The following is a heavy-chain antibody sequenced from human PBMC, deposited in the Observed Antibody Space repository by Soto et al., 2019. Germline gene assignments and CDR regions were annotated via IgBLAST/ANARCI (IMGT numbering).Heavy chain of an antibody. CDR3: ARGRQRPPLGLDY. D-gene: IGHD7-27*01. CDR1: GGSFSGYY. J-gene: IGHJ4*02. V-gene: IGHV4-34*01. CDR2: INHSGST. Sequence: SDTLSLTCAVYGGSFSGYYWSWIRQPPGKGLEWIGEINHSGSTNYNPSLKSRVTISVDTSKNQFSLKLSSVTAADTAVYYCARGRQRPPLGLDYWGQGTPVTXS.